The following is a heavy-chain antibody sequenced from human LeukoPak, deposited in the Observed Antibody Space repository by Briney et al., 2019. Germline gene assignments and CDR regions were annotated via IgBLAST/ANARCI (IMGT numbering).Heavy chain of an antibody. J-gene: IGHJ5*02. CDR3: ARDQDIVVLPAADVWFDP. Sequence: PGGSLRLSCAASGFTFSSYGMHWARQAPGKGLEWVAVIWYDGSNKYYADSVKGRFTISRDNSKNTLYLQMNSLRAEDTAVYYCARDQDIVVLPAADVWFDPWGQGTPVTVSS. V-gene: IGHV3-33*01. D-gene: IGHD2-2*01. CDR2: IWYDGSNK. CDR1: GFTFSSYG.